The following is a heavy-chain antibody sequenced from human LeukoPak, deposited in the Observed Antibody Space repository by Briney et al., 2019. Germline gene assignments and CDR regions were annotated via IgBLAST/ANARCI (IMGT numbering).Heavy chain of an antibody. V-gene: IGHV3-23*01. J-gene: IGHJ5*02. D-gene: IGHD6-19*01. CDR1: GFTFSSYA. Sequence: PGGSLTLSCAASGFTFSSYAMSWVRQAPGRGLEWLSVISGSGGNTYYPDSVKGRFTISRDNSKNTLYLQMNSLRAEDTAVYYCAKGDSSGWRWFDPWGQGTLVTVSS. CDR2: ISGSGGNT. CDR3: AKGDSSGWRWFDP.